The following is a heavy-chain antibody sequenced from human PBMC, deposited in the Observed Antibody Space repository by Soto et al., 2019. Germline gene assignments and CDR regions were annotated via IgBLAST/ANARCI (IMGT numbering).Heavy chain of an antibody. J-gene: IGHJ4*02. CDR2: INHSGST. CDR1: GGSFSNYY. Sequence: QVQLQQWGAGLLKPSETLSLTCAVYGGSFSNYYWSWIRQPPGKGLEWIGEINHSGSTNYNPSLKSRVTISIDTSKNPFSLKLSSVTAADTAVYYCARGPSDIVLVVTATGNYFDYWGQGTLVTVSS. V-gene: IGHV4-34*01. D-gene: IGHD2-8*02. CDR3: ARGPSDIVLVVTATGNYFDY.